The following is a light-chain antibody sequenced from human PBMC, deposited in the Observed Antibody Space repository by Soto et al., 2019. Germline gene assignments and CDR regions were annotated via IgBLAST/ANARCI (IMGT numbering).Light chain of an antibody. CDR3: QQYTAWPLT. V-gene: IGKV3-15*01. J-gene: IGKJ4*01. CDR1: QTVYNN. Sequence: IVMTQSPATLSVSPGKKATLSCRASQTVYNNLAWYQQKPGQAPRLLVYFASTRATGIPARFSGSGSGTEFSLTIRSLQSEDFALYYCQQYTAWPLTFGGGTKVETK. CDR2: FAS.